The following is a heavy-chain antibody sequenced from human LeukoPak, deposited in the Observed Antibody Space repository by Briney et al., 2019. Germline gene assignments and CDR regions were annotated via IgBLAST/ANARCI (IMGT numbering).Heavy chain of an antibody. CDR2: ISSNGGST. D-gene: IGHD3-10*01. V-gene: IGHV3-64D*09. Sequence: TGGSLRLSCAASGFTVSSNYMTWVRQAPGKGLEYVSAISSNGGSTYYADSVKGRFTISRDNSKNTLYLQMSSLRAEDTAVYYCVKGRITMVREQYDYWGQGTLVTVSS. CDR1: GFTVSSNY. J-gene: IGHJ4*02. CDR3: VKGRITMVREQYDY.